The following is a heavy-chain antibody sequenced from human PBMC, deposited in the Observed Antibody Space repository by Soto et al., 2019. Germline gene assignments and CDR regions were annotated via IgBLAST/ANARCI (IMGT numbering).Heavy chain of an antibody. J-gene: IGHJ5*02. CDR1: GVSFSNYA. Sequence: EVQLLESGGGLVQPGGSLRLSCAASGVSFSNYAMNWVRQAPGKGLEWVSGISHSGSSTYYADSVKGRFTISRDNSKNQLYLQMNSLRAEDTAVYYCAKGSWVHHGSEGGNWLDPWGQGTLVTVSS. V-gene: IGHV3-23*01. CDR2: ISHSGSST. CDR3: AKGSWVHHGSEGGNWLDP. D-gene: IGHD3-10*01.